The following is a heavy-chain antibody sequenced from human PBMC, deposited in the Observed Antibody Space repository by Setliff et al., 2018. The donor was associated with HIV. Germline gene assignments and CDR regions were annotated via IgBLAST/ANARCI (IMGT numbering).Heavy chain of an antibody. V-gene: IGHV4-38-2*01. CDR3: AKKTAAYTSGSWLHY. Sequence: SEDPALTCAVSGYSISSGYYWGWIRQPPGKGLEWIGSIYHSGSTYYNPSLKSRVTISVDTSKNQFSLKLGSVTAADTAVYYCAKKTAAYTSGSWLHYWGQGTLVTVSS. D-gene: IGHD3-10*01. J-gene: IGHJ4*02. CDR1: GYSISSGYY. CDR2: IYHSGST.